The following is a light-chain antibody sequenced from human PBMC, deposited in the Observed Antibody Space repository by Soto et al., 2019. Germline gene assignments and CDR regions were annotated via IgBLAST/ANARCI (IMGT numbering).Light chain of an antibody. CDR1: QSVSSSY. Sequence: EIVLTQSPGTLSLSPGERATLSCRASQSVSSSYLAWYQQKPGQAHRLLIYGASSRATGIQDRFSGSGSGTDFTLTIRRLEPEDFATYYCLQHNSFPPTFGQGTRLEIK. CDR2: GAS. V-gene: IGKV3-20*01. J-gene: IGKJ5*01. CDR3: LQHNSFPPT.